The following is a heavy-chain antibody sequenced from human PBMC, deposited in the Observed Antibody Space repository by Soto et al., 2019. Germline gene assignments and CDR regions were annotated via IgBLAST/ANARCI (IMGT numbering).Heavy chain of an antibody. CDR2: IYYGGST. Sequence: PTDTLHHSLAVAKGGIRNNDRNCGWNRQPPWKGLESIGSIYYGGSTYYNPSLKSRVTISVDTSKNQFSLKLTSVTAADTAVYYCAIPQTGRSGGSQFGPWGQGSLVTVSS. V-gene: IGHV4-39*01. D-gene: IGHD6-19*01. CDR1: KGGIRNNDRN. CDR3: AIPQTGRSGGSQFGP. J-gene: IGHJ5*02.